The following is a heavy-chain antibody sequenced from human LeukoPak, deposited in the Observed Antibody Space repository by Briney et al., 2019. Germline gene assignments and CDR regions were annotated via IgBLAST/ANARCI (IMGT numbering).Heavy chain of an antibody. Sequence: PSETLSLTCTVSGGSISSSSYYWGWIRQPSGKGLEWIGSIYYSGSTYYNPSLKSRVTISADTSKNQFSLKLSSVTAADTALYYCARNTFNWNSFDIWGQGTMVTVSS. V-gene: IGHV4-39*01. CDR3: ARNTFNWNSFDI. CDR2: IYYSGST. J-gene: IGHJ3*02. D-gene: IGHD1-7*01. CDR1: GGSISSSSYY.